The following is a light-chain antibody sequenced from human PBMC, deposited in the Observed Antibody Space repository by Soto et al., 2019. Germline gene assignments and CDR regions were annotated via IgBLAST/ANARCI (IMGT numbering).Light chain of an antibody. V-gene: IGKV1-16*01. Sequence: DIQMTQSPSSLSASVGDRVTITCRASQGIKKYLAWIQQKPGKAPKSLIYDATSLQSGVPSRFSGSGSGTDFTLTISGLQPEDLATYYCQQYHGYPLTFGGGTKVEIK. J-gene: IGKJ4*01. CDR3: QQYHGYPLT. CDR2: DAT. CDR1: QGIKKY.